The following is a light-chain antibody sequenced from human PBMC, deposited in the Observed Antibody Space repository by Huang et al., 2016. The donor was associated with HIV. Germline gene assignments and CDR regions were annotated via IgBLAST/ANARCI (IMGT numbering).Light chain of an antibody. Sequence: EIVLTQSPGTLSLSPGERATLSCRASQSVRSSSLAWYQQKPCQSPRLLIFGASNRATAIPDRFSGSGSATDFTLTISRLEPEDFAVYYCQQYGSSPLTFGGGTKVEIK. CDR3: QQYGSSPLT. J-gene: IGKJ4*01. CDR2: GAS. V-gene: IGKV3-20*01. CDR1: QSVRSSS.